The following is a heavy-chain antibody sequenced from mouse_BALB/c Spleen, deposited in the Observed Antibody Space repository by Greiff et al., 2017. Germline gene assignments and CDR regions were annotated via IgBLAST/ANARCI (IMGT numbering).Heavy chain of an antibody. J-gene: IGHJ4*01. CDR1: GFAFSSYD. CDR3: ARPQGFYYYAMDY. Sequence: EVQVVESGGGLVKPGGSLKLSCAASGFAFSSYDMSWVRQTPEKRLEWVAYISSGGGSTYYPDTVKGRFTISRDNAKNTLYLQMSSLKSEDTAMYYCARPQGFYYYAMDYWGQGTSVTVSA. CDR2: ISSGGGST. V-gene: IGHV5-12-1*01.